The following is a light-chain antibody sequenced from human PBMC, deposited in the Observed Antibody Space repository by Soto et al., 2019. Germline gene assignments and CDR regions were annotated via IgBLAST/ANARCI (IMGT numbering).Light chain of an antibody. CDR3: QQYYSTPLT. CDR2: WAS. J-gene: IGKJ4*01. V-gene: IGKV4-1*01. Sequence: DIVMTQSPDSLAVSLGERATINCKSSQSVLSSSNNKNYLAWYQQKPGQSPTLLIYWASTRESGVPDRFSGSGSGTDFTLTISSLLAEDVAVYYCQQYYSTPLTFGGGTKVEIK. CDR1: QSVLSSSNNKNY.